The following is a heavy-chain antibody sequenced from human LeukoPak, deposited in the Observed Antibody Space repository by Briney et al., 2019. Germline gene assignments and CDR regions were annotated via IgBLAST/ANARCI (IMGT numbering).Heavy chain of an antibody. CDR2: IIPIFGTA. Sequence: SVKVSCKASGGTLSSYAISWVRQAPGQGLEWMGGIIPIFGTANYAQKFQGRVTITTDESTSTAYMELSSLRSEDTAVYYCARDFHDYTRRVFAFDIWGQGTMVTVSS. CDR1: GGTLSSYA. J-gene: IGHJ3*02. CDR3: ARDFHDYTRRVFAFDI. D-gene: IGHD4-11*01. V-gene: IGHV1-69*05.